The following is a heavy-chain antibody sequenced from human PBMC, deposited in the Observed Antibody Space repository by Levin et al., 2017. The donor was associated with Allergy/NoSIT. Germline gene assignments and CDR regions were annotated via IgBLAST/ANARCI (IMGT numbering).Heavy chain of an antibody. CDR2: IFYSGNT. D-gene: IGHD3-22*01. CDR3: ARGRNHYDSRSRMYYFYGMDV. J-gene: IGHJ6*02. CDR1: GDSMNHADYH. Sequence: PSETLSLTCTVSGDSMNHADYHWNWIRQHPGMALEWIGYIFYSGNTYYNPSLKSRLSLSVDTSKNQFSLKLSSVTAADTAVYYCARGRNHYDSRSRMYYFYGMDVWGQGTTVTVSS. V-gene: IGHV4-31*03.